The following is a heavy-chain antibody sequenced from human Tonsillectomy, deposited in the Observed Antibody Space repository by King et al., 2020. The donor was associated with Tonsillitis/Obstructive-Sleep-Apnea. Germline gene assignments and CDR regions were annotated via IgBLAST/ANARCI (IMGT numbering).Heavy chain of an antibody. CDR3: ARAYYDFWTGYVNTFDI. CDR2: IYPGDSDT. J-gene: IGHJ3*02. D-gene: IGHD3-3*01. CDR1: GYRLTNYW. V-gene: IGHV5-51*01. Sequence: VQLVESGAEVKKPGESLKISCKGSGYRLTNYWIGWVRQMPGKGLEWMGIIYPGDSDTRYSPSFQGQVTISADKSISTAYLQWSSLKASDTAIYYCARAYYDFWTGYVNTFDIWGQGTMVTVSS.